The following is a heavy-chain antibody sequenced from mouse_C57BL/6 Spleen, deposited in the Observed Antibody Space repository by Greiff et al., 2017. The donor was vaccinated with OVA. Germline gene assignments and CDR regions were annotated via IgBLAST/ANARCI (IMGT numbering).Heavy chain of an antibody. Sequence: QVQLQQPGTELVKPGASVKLSCKASGYTFTRYWMHWVKQRPGQGLEWIGNINPSNGGTNYNEKFKSKATLTVDKSSSTAYMQLSSLTSEDSAVYYCARGIYDGYYFYAMDYWGQGTSVTVSS. V-gene: IGHV1-53*01. J-gene: IGHJ4*01. CDR2: INPSNGGT. CDR3: ARGIYDGYYFYAMDY. D-gene: IGHD2-3*01. CDR1: GYTFTRYW.